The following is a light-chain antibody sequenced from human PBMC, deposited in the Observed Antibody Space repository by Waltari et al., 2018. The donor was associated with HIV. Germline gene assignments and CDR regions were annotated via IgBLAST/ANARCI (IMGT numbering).Light chain of an antibody. CDR2: DDS. CDR3: QVWDSTTDEGV. Sequence: SYVLTQPPSVSVAPGQTATITCGGNNIKSKNVHWYRQRPGQAPTLVVYDDSARPSGIPERFSGSHSENTATLTISRVEAWDEADYYCQVWDSTTDEGVFGGGTKLAVL. V-gene: IGLV3-21*02. J-gene: IGLJ2*01. CDR1: NIKSKN.